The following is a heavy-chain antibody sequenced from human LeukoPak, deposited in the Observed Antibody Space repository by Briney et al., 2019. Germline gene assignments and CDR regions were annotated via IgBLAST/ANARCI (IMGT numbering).Heavy chain of an antibody. Sequence: SETLSLTCTVSGGSTSSSSYYWGWIRQPPGKGLEWIGSIYYSGSTYYNPSLKSRVTISVDTSKNQFSLKLSSVTAADTAVYYCARHYDFWSGYSAYMDVWGKGTTVTVSS. V-gene: IGHV4-39*01. CDR2: IYYSGST. CDR3: ARHYDFWSGYSAYMDV. J-gene: IGHJ6*03. D-gene: IGHD3-3*01. CDR1: GGSTSSSSYY.